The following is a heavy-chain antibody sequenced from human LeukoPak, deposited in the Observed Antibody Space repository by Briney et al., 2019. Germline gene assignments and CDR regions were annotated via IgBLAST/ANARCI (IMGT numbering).Heavy chain of an antibody. D-gene: IGHD3-3*01. CDR2: ISYDGSNK. Sequence: PGRSLRLSCAASGFTFSSYAMHWVRQAPGKGLEWVAVISYDGSNKYYADSVKGRFTISRDNSKNTPYLQMNSLRAEDTAVYYCARGEWSTPDAFDIWGQGTMVTVSS. V-gene: IGHV3-30-3*01. CDR1: GFTFSSYA. CDR3: ARGEWSTPDAFDI. J-gene: IGHJ3*02.